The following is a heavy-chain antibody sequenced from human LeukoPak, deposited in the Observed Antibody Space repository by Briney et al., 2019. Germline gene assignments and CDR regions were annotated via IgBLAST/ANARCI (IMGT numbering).Heavy chain of an antibody. CDR3: ARYTSYYGSGSYLAWFDP. J-gene: IGHJ5*02. D-gene: IGHD3-10*01. V-gene: IGHV4-59*08. CDR1: GGSISSYY. CDR2: IYYSGST. Sequence: SETLSLTCTVSGGSISSYYWSWIRQPPGKGLEWIGYIYYSGSTNYNPSLKRRVTISADTSRNQFSLKVISVTAADTAVYYCARYTSYYGSGSYLAWFDPWGQGTLVTVSS.